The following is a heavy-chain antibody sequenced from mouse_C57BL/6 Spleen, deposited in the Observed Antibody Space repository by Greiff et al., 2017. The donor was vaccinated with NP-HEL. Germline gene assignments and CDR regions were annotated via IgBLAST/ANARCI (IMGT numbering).Heavy chain of an antibody. CDR1: GYTFTDYY. J-gene: IGHJ2*01. Sequence: EVQLQQSGPELVKPGASVKISCKASGYTFTDYYMNWVKQSHGKSLEWIGDINPNNGGTSYNQKFKGKATLTVDKSSSTAYMELRSLTSEDSAVYYCAREGYDYGYWGQGTTLTVSS. CDR3: AREGYDYGY. D-gene: IGHD2-4*01. V-gene: IGHV1-26*01. CDR2: INPNNGGT.